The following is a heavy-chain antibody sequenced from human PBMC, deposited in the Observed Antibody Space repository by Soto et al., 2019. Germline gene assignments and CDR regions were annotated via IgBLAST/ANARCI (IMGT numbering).Heavy chain of an antibody. J-gene: IGHJ6*01. CDR3: ARVCIDFWGAYRGYYYHGLDV. V-gene: IGHV3-30-3*01. CDR1: GGNFRGHA. CDR2: RSHDGSNK. Sequence: SQRLPWIASGGNFRGHASRCFRQAPDKRLEPVTVRSHDGSNKCYADGRKGRFTSSRDNSENTLYLQMSSLRAYDTAIYYCARVCIDFWGAYRGYYYHGLDVRRKRSTVTV. D-gene: IGHD3-3*01.